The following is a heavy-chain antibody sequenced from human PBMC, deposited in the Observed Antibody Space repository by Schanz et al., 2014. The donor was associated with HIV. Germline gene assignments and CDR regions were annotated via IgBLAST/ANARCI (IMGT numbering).Heavy chain of an antibody. D-gene: IGHD3-16*01. CDR1: GGSLSGYY. CDR3: VREGEDSVAARWYNGMDV. Sequence: QVRLQQWGVGLLKPSETLSLTCAVYGGSLSGYYWSWIRQSPGKGLEWIGEVNHSGSTKYNPTLKSRVTISVDTSKKQFSLRLSSVTAADAAVYYCVREGEDSVAARWYNGMDVWGQGTTVTVSS. V-gene: IGHV4-34*02. J-gene: IGHJ6*02. CDR2: VNHSGST.